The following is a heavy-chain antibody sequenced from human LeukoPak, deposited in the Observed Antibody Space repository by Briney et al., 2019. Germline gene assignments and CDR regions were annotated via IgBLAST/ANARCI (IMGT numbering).Heavy chain of an antibody. CDR1: GGSLSSDY. Sequence: PSETLSLTCTVSGGSLSSDYWTWIRQAAGKGLEWIGRVYTNGSPNYNPSLKSRVTMSVDTSKNQFSLKVSSVTAADTAVYYCARVWSGYGSYYFYYYMDVWGKGTTVTVSS. V-gene: IGHV4-4*07. D-gene: IGHD3-3*01. CDR3: ARVWSGYGSYYFYYYMDV. J-gene: IGHJ6*03. CDR2: VYTNGSP.